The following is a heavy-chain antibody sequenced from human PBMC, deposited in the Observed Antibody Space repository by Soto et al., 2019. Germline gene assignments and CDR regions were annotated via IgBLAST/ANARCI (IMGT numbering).Heavy chain of an antibody. V-gene: IGHV3-23*01. CDR3: AKIYSSSSDYAFDV. Sequence: EVELLESGGGLVQPGGSLQLSCVGSGFTFDSNGMSWVRLAPGKGLEWVSFISGSGVSTSYAESVKGRVTMSRDNSKNMVFLQMHSLRVEDTATYYCAKIYSSSSDYAFDVWGQGTVVTVSS. J-gene: IGHJ3*01. D-gene: IGHD6-6*01. CDR1: GFTFDSNG. CDR2: ISGSGVST.